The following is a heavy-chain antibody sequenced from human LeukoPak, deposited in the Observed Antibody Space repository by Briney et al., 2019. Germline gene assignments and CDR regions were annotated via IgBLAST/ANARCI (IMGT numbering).Heavy chain of an antibody. J-gene: IGHJ4*02. V-gene: IGHV3-21*01. Sequence: GGSLSLSCTASGFTFSSYSMNWVRQAPGKGLEWVSSISSSSSYIYYADSVKGRFTISRDNAKNSLYLQMNSLRADDTAVYYCAVSDIWYESFDSWGQGTLVTVSS. D-gene: IGHD6-13*01. CDR2: ISSSSSYI. CDR1: GFTFSSYS. CDR3: AVSDIWYESFDS.